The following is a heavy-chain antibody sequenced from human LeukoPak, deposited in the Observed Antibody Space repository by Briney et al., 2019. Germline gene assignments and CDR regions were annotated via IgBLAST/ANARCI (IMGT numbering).Heavy chain of an antibody. Sequence: ASVKVSCKASGYTFTSYYIHWVRQAPGQGLEWMGIINPSGGSTSYAQKFQGRVTMTRDTSTSTVYMELSSLRSEDTAVYYCARQEGLRVAWYYWGQGTLVTVSS. V-gene: IGHV1-46*01. CDR1: GYTFTSYY. D-gene: IGHD3/OR15-3a*01. CDR3: ARQEGLRVAWYY. J-gene: IGHJ4*02. CDR2: INPSGGST.